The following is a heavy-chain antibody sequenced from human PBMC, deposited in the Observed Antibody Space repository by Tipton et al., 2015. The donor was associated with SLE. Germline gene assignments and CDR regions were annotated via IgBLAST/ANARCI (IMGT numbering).Heavy chain of an antibody. CDR1: GGSISSGSYY. V-gene: IGHV4-61*02. CDR3: ARLHGGNSGCWYFDL. CDR2: IYTSGST. Sequence: TLSLTCTVSGGSISSGSYYWSWIRQPAGKGLEWIGRIYTSGSTNYNPSLKSRVTISVDTSKNQFSLKLSSVTAADMAVYYCARLHGGNSGCWYFDLWGRGTLVTVSS. J-gene: IGHJ2*01. D-gene: IGHD4-23*01.